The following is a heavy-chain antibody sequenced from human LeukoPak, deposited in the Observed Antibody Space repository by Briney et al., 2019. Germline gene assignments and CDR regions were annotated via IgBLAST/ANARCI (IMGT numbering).Heavy chain of an antibody. CDR3: ARPLTGTTLIFDY. D-gene: IGHD1-7*01. J-gene: IGHJ4*02. V-gene: IGHV4-59*01. CDR1: GGSISSYY. CDR2: IYYSGST. Sequence: SETLSLSCTVSGGSISSYYWSWIRQPPGKGLEWIGYIYYSGSTSYNPSLKSRVTISVDTSKDQFSLKLSSVTAADTAVYYCARPLTGTTLIFDYWGQGTLVTVSS.